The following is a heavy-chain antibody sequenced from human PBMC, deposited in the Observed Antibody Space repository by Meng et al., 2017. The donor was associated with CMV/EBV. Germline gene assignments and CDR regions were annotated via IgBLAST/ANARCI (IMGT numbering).Heavy chain of an antibody. J-gene: IGHJ3*02. CDR3: ASAAYCGGDCYSGAFDI. Sequence: GESLKISCAASGFTFSSYAMHWVRQAPGKGLEWVAVISYDGSNKYYADSVKGRFTISRDNSKNTLYPQMNSLRAEDTAVYYCASAAYCGGDCYSGAFDIWGQGTMVTVSS. D-gene: IGHD2-21*01. CDR1: GFTFSSYA. V-gene: IGHV3-30*04. CDR2: ISYDGSNK.